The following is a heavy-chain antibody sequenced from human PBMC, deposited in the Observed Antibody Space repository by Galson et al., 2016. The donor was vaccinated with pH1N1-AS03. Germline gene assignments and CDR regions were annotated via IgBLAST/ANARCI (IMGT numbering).Heavy chain of an antibody. Sequence: SLRLSCADSGFTFSNHYMSWVRQAPGKGLEWISYISGDSGYTNYADSVKGRFTISRDNANNSPYLQMNSLRAEDTAVYYCVKGGTNFDSWGQGTLVTVSS. V-gene: IGHV3/OR16-17*01. CDR1: GFTFSNHY. J-gene: IGHJ4*02. D-gene: IGHD1-26*01. CDR3: VKGGTNFDS. CDR2: ISGDSGYT.